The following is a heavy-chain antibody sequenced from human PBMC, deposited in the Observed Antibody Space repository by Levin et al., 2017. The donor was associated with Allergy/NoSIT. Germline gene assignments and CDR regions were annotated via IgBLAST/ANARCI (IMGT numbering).Heavy chain of an antibody. CDR1: GFTFSSYG. CDR2: IWYDGSNK. CDR3: ARASFSGSYNTWFDP. Sequence: GGSLRLSCAASGFTFSSYGMHWVRQAPGKGLEWVAVIWYDGSNKYYADSVKGRFTISRDNSKNTLYLQMNSLRAEDTAVYYCARASFSGSYNTWFDPWGQGTLVTVSS. V-gene: IGHV3-33*01. D-gene: IGHD1-26*01. J-gene: IGHJ5*02.